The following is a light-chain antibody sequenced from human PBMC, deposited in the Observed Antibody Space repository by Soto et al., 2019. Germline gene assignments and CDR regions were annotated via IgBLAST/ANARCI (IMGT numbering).Light chain of an antibody. CDR2: TNN. J-gene: IGLJ1*01. V-gene: IGLV1-44*01. Sequence: QSVLTQPPSASGTPGQRVTISCSGGSSNIGSDTVNWYQHLPGTAPKLLIYTNNQRPSVVPDRFSGSKSDSSASLTISGLQYEDEAEYYCASWDGSLNGYVFGTGTKLTVL. CDR3: ASWDGSLNGYV. CDR1: SSNIGSDT.